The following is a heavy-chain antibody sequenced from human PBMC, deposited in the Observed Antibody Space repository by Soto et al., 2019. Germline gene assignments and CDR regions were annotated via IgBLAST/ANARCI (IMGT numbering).Heavy chain of an antibody. CDR2: IYTDGGT. Sequence: EVDLVETGGGLIQPGGSLRLSCAASGFTVSSNSMSWVRQAPGKGLEWVSLIYTDGGTYYGDSVKGRFTISRDTSKNTLSLQMTSLSADDTAVYYCARNNSMLGAPFPYWGQGTLVTVSS. CDR1: GFTVSSNS. CDR3: ARNNSMLGAPFPY. V-gene: IGHV3-53*02. J-gene: IGHJ4*02. D-gene: IGHD3-16*01.